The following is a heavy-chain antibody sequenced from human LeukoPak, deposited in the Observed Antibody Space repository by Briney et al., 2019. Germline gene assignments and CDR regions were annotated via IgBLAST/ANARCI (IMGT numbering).Heavy chain of an antibody. CDR3: ARIETEGSSWHGVHYFDY. Sequence: SETLSLTCTVSGYSIDNGYYWGWIRQPPGKGLEWIGSIYHSGNKYYNPSLKSRVTISVDTSKNQFSLKLTSVTAADTAMYYCARIETEGSSWHGVHYFDYWGRGTQVTVSS. CDR1: GYSIDNGYY. CDR2: IYHSGNK. J-gene: IGHJ4*02. V-gene: IGHV4-38-2*02. D-gene: IGHD6-13*01.